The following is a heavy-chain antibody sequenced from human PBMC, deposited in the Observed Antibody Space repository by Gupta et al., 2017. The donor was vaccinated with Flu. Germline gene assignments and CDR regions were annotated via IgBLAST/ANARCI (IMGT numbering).Heavy chain of an antibody. J-gene: IGHJ6*02. CDR2: INPSGGST. Sequence: QVQLEQSGAEVKKPGASVKVSCKASGYMFTNYYIHWVRQAPGQGLEWMGVINPSGGSTTYAQKFQGGVTMTSDTSTSTVYLELSSLTSEDPAVYFCARGAHYYYYAMDVWGQGTTVAVSS. CDR1: GYMFTNYY. V-gene: IGHV1-46*03. CDR3: ARGAHYYYYAMDV.